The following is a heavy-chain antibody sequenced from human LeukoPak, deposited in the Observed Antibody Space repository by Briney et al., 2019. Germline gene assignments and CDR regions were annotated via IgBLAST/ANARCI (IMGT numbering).Heavy chain of an antibody. J-gene: IGHJ4*02. CDR3: ARGGYGGNY. Sequence: SETLSLTCTVSSGSISSYYWSWIRQPPGKGLEWIGSIYYSGSTYYNPSLKSRVTISVDTSKNQFSLKLSSVTAADMAVYYCARGGYGGNYWGQGTLVTVSS. V-gene: IGHV4-39*07. D-gene: IGHD4-23*01. CDR2: IYYSGST. CDR1: SGSISSYY.